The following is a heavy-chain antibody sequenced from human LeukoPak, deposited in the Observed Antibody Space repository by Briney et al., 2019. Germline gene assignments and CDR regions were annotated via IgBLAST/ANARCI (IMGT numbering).Heavy chain of an antibody. V-gene: IGHV4-4*07. CDR2: FYTSGST. Sequence: SETLSLTCTVSGGSISSYYWSWIRQPAGEGLEWIGRFYTSGSTNYNPSLKSRVTMSVDTSKNQFSLKLTSVTAADTAVYYCARDRGEYSSSSAYYSYMDVWGKGTTVTVSS. CDR3: ARDRGEYSSSSAYYSYMDV. CDR1: GGSISSYY. D-gene: IGHD6-6*01. J-gene: IGHJ6*03.